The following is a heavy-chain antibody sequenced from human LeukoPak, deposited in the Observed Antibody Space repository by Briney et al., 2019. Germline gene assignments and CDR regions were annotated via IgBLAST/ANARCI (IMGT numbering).Heavy chain of an antibody. CDR2: ITSSSTHI. D-gene: IGHD5-18*01. J-gene: IGHJ3*02. CDR1: GFTFSYYG. Sequence: GGSLRLSCAASGFTFSYYGMNWVRQAPGKGLEWVSSITSSSTHIYYADSLKGRFTISRDNAKKSLYLQMNSLRAEDTAVYYCARTTITWIPSDDAFDIWGQGTMVTVSS. CDR3: ARTTITWIPSDDAFDI. V-gene: IGHV3-21*01.